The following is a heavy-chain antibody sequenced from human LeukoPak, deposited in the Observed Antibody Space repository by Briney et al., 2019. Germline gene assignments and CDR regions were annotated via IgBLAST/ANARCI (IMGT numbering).Heavy chain of an antibody. Sequence: GGSLRLSCAASGFTFSNYMMHWVRQAPGKGLVWVSRIKSDGITITYADSVKGRFTISRDNAKNTLYLQMNSLRAEDTAVYYCAKSTRRVAYYYDTSGYDLYYFDYWGQGTLVTVSS. V-gene: IGHV3-74*01. J-gene: IGHJ4*02. D-gene: IGHD3-22*01. CDR1: GFTFSNYM. CDR2: IKSDGITI. CDR3: AKSTRRVAYYYDTSGYDLYYFDY.